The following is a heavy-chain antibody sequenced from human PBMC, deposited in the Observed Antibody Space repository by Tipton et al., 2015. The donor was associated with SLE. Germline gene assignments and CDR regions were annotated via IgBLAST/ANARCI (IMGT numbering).Heavy chain of an antibody. V-gene: IGHV4-31*03. CDR3: ARAPEYYDVSTAEYASDAFAI. Sequence: TLSLTCTVSGGSISSGGYYWSWIRQPPGKGLEWIGEINHSGSTNYNPSLKSRVTISVDTSKNQFSLELTSVTAADTAVYYCARAPEYYDVSTAEYASDAFAIWGQGTLVTVSS. D-gene: IGHD3-9*01. J-gene: IGHJ3*02. CDR2: INHSGST. CDR1: GGSISSGGYY.